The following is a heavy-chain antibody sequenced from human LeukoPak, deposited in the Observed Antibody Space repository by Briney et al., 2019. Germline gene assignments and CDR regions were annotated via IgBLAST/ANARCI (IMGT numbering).Heavy chain of an antibody. D-gene: IGHD3-3*01. CDR2: IIPIFGTA. Sequence: SVKVSCKASGGTFSSYAISWVRQAPGQGLEWMGGIIPIFGTANYAQKFQGRVTITADESTSTAYMELSSLRSEDTAVYYCARPVKYYDVWSGYPPFDYWGQGTLVTVSS. CDR3: ARPVKYYDVWSGYPPFDY. CDR1: GGTFSSYA. J-gene: IGHJ4*02. V-gene: IGHV1-69*13.